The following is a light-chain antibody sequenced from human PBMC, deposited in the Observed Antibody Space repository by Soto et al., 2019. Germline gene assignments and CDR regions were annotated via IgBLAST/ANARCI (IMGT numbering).Light chain of an antibody. J-gene: IGKJ5*01. CDR1: QDVSNY. CDR2: DAS. V-gene: IGKV1-33*01. CDR3: QQYSNLIT. Sequence: DIQMTQSPSSLSASVGDRVTITCQASQDVSNYLNWYQQKLGKAPKLLIYDASNLETGVPSRFSGIGSGTYFSFTISSLQPEDFATYYCQQYSNLITFGQGTRLEIK.